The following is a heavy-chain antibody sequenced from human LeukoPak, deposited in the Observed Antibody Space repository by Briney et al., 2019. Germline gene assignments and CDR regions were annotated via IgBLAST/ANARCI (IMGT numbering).Heavy chain of an antibody. V-gene: IGHV4-31*11. CDR2: IYYSGST. CDR3: TRTRTTPTFGVVTDPYDALDT. J-gene: IGHJ3*02. D-gene: IGHD3-3*01. Sequence: PSQTLSLTCAVSGGSISSGGYYWSWIRQHPGKGLEWIGYIYYSGSTYYNPSLKSRVTISVDTSKNQFSLKLSSVTAADTAVYYCTRTRTTPTFGVVTDPYDALDTWGRGAMVIVSS. CDR1: GGSISSGGYY.